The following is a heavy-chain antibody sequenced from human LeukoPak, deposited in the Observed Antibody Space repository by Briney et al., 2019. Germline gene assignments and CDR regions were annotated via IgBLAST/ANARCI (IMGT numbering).Heavy chain of an antibody. CDR1: GGSISSYY. CDR3: ARVSLEDGDANFDY. CDR2: IYYSGST. D-gene: IGHD4-17*01. J-gene: IGHJ4*02. V-gene: IGHV4-59*01. Sequence: SETLSLTCTVSGGSISSYYWSWIRQPPGKGPEWIGYIYYSGSTNYNPSLKSRVTISVDTSKNQFSLKLSSVTAADTAVYYCARVSLEDGDANFDYWGQGTLVTVSS.